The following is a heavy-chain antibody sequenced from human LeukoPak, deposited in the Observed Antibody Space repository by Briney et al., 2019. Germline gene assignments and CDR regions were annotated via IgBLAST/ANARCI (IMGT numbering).Heavy chain of an antibody. CDR1: GYTFTSYD. CDR3: ARGLYDFWSGYSPSDYMDV. V-gene: IGHV1-8*01. D-gene: IGHD3-3*01. Sequence: ASVTVSCKASGYTFTSYDINWVRQATGQGLEGMGRMNPSSGNTVYAQTFQGRVPITRNRSITTAYIELSSLSSENTAVYYRARGLYDFWSGYSPSDYMDVWGKGTTVTVSS. J-gene: IGHJ6*03. CDR2: MNPSSGNT.